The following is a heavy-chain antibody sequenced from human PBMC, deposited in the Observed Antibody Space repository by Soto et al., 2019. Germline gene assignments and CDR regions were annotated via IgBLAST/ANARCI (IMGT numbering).Heavy chain of an antibody. CDR1: GYTFTSYY. V-gene: IGHV1-46*01. D-gene: IGHD1-26*01. CDR3: ARDIVGATTLIRWFDP. Sequence: GASVKVSCKASGYTFTSYYMHWVRQAPGQGLEWMGIINPSGGSTSYAQKFQGRVTMTRDTSTSTVYMELSSLRSEDTAVYYCARDIVGATTLIRWFDPWGQGTLVTVSS. J-gene: IGHJ5*02. CDR2: INPSGGST.